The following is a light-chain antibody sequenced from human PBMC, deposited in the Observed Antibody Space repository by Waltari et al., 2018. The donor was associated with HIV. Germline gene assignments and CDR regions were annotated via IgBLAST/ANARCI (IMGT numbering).Light chain of an antibody. V-gene: IGLV1-44*01. CDR3: AAWDDSLNGPV. CDR1: SSKIGSNT. J-gene: IGLJ2*01. Sequence: QSVLTQPPSASGTHGQRVTISCPGSSSKIGSNTVNWYQQLPGTAPKPLIYPNNQRPSVVPDRFSGSKSGTSASLAISGLQSEDEADDYCAAWDDSLNGPVFGGGTKLTVL. CDR2: PNN.